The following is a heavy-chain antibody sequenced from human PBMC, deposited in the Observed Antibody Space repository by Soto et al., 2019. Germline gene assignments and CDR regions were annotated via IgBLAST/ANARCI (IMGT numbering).Heavy chain of an antibody. D-gene: IGHD2-8*01. Sequence: QVQLVESGGGVVQPGRSLRLSCAASGFTFSSYGMHWVRQAPGKGLEWVAATWCDGSNNYYGESVKGRFTISRDNSKNTLYLQMNSLRAEDTAVYYCAGSPGYCTRCVCETWRSYYGLDVWGQGTTVTVSS. V-gene: IGHV3-33*03. CDR3: AGSPGYCTRCVCETWRSYYGLDV. CDR2: TWCDGSNN. CDR1: GFTFSSYG. J-gene: IGHJ6*02.